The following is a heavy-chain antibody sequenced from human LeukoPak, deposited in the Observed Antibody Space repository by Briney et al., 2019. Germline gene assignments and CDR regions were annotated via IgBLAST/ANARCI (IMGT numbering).Heavy chain of an antibody. J-gene: IGHJ6*02. D-gene: IGHD3-22*01. CDR1: GYTFTSYG. V-gene: IGHV1-18*01. CDR3: ARYMIVASRVGWYYGMDV. Sequence: GASVKVSCKASGYTFTSYGISWVRQAPGQGLEWMGWISAYNGNTNYAQKLQGRVTMTTDTSTSTAYMELRSLRSDDTAVYYCARYMIVASRVGWYYGMDVWGQGTTVTVSS. CDR2: ISAYNGNT.